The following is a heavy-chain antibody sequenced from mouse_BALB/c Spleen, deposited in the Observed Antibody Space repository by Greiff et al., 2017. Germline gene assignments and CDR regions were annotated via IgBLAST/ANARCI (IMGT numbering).Heavy chain of an antibody. Sequence: EVQLQESGPGLVKPSQSLSLTCTVTGYSITSDYAWYWIRQFPGNKLEWLGYISYSGSTSYNPSLKSRISITRDTSKNQFFLQLNSVTTEDTATYYWASELLRLPYDFDYWGQGTTLTVSS. V-gene: IGHV3-2*02. CDR1: GYSITSDYA. J-gene: IGHJ2*01. D-gene: IGHD1-2*01. CDR2: ISYSGST. CDR3: ASELLRLPYDFDY.